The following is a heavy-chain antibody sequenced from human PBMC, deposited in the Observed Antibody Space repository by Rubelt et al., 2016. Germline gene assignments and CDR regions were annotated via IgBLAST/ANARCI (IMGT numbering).Heavy chain of an antibody. Sequence: GGGLVQPGGSLRLSCAASGFTVSSNYMSWVRQAPGKGLEWVSLIYSGGATYYADSVKGRFTISRDNSKNTMYLQMNNLRGEDTAVFYCARDHSFYGDYFEWEFDLWGRGTLVTVS. J-gene: IGHJ2*01. CDR1: GFTVSSNY. V-gene: IGHV3-66*01. CDR3: ARDHSFYGDYFEWEFDL. D-gene: IGHD4-17*01. CDR2: IYSGGAT.